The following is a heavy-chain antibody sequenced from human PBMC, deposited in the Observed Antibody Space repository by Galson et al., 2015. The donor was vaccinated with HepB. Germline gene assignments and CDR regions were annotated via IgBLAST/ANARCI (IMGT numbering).Heavy chain of an antibody. CDR1: GFTFSSYS. V-gene: IGHV3-48*02. CDR3: ARVASVGATIDY. Sequence: SLRLSCAASGFTFSSYSMNWVRLAPGKGLEWVSYISSSSSNIYYADSVKGRFTISRDNAKTSLFLQINSLRDEDTAVYYCARVASVGATIDYWGQGTLVTVSS. D-gene: IGHD1-26*01. J-gene: IGHJ4*02. CDR2: ISSSSSNI.